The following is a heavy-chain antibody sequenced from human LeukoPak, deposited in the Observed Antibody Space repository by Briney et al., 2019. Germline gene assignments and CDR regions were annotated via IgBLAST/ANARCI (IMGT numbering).Heavy chain of an antibody. CDR1: GFTFSSYS. CDR2: IYYSGSP. CDR3: ARERSMVRGVSWFDP. J-gene: IGHJ5*02. V-gene: IGHV4-59*13. D-gene: IGHD3-10*01. Sequence: GSLRLSCAASGFTFSSYSMNWVRQAPGKGLEWIGYIYYSGSPSYNPSLKSRVTISVDTSKNQFSLKLTSVTAADTAVYYCARERSMVRGVSWFDPWGQGTLVTVSS.